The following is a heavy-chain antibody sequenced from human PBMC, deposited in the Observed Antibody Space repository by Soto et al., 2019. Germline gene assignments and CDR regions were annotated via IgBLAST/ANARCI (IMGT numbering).Heavy chain of an antibody. Sequence: EVQLVESGGGLVQPGGSLRLSCAASGFTFSDHYMDWVRRAPGKGLEWVGRSRNKANSYSTEYAASVKGRFTISRDESKNTLYLQMNRLKTEDTAVYYSARFIGSYTRGLAYWGQGTLVTVSS. CDR1: GFTFSDHY. V-gene: IGHV3-72*01. J-gene: IGHJ4*02. CDR2: SRNKANSYST. CDR3: ARFIGSYTRGLAY. D-gene: IGHD1-26*01.